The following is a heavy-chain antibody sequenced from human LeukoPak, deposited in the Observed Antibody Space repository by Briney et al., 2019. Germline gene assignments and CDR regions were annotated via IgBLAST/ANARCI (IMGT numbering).Heavy chain of an antibody. Sequence: GGSLRLSCAASGFTFTNYALHWVRQAPGKGLEWVAVISYDGSNKYYADSVEGRFTISRDNSKNTLYLQMNSLRAEDTAVYYCARDPPYGYNYQAARGYFDYWGQGTLVTVSS. CDR1: GFTFTNYA. V-gene: IGHV3-30*04. CDR3: ARDPPYGYNYQAARGYFDY. CDR2: ISYDGSNK. D-gene: IGHD5-24*01. J-gene: IGHJ4*02.